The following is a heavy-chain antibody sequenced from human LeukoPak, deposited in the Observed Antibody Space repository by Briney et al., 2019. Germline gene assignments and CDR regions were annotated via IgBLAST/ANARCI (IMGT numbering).Heavy chain of an antibody. CDR1: GGSFSGYY. CDR3: ARLVVWQQLARDAFDI. D-gene: IGHD6-13*01. Sequence: SETLSLTCAVYGGSFSGYYWSWIRQPPGKGLEWIGEINHSGSTNYNPSLKSRVTISVDTSKNQFSLKLSSVTAADTAVYYCARLVVWQQLARDAFDIWGQGTMVTVSS. CDR2: INHSGST. V-gene: IGHV4-34*01. J-gene: IGHJ3*02.